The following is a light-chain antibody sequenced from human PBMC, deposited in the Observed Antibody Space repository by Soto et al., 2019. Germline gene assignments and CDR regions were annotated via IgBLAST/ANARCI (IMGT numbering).Light chain of an antibody. V-gene: IGKV1-27*01. CDR2: AAS. Sequence: DIQMTQSPSSLSASVGDRVSINCRASQGIDNYLALYQQKPGKIPKLLIYAASTLQSGVPSRFSGSGSGTDFTLTICSLQPEDVATYYCQKYNSAPPTFGQGTKVDIK. CDR3: QKYNSAPPT. J-gene: IGKJ1*01. CDR1: QGIDNY.